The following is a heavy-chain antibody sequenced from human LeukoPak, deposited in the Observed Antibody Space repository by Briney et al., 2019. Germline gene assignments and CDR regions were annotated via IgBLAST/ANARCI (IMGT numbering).Heavy chain of an antibody. CDR3: AKTAYYGSERYRYYYYIDV. D-gene: IGHD3-10*01. J-gene: IGHJ6*03. Sequence: GGPLRLSCAASGFPFSSNSINWLRQAPGKGVEWVSYISYSSSTINSADSVKGRFTISRDNSKNTLYLQMNSLRAEDTAVYYCAKTAYYGSERYRYYYYIDVWGEGTTVTVSS. CDR2: ISYSSSTI. V-gene: IGHV3-48*01. CDR1: GFPFSSNS.